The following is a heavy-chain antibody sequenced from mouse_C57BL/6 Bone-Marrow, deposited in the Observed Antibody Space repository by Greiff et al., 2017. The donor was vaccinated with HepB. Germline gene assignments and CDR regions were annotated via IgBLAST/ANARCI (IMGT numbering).Heavy chain of an antibody. CDR1: GYAFSSYW. Sequence: VKLQESGAELVKPGASVKISCKASGYAFSSYWMNWVKQRPGKGLEWIGQIYPGDGDTNYNGKFKGKATLTADKSSSTAYMQLSSLTSEDSAVYFCARGGDGYSYWYFDVWGTGTTVTVSS. J-gene: IGHJ1*03. CDR2: IYPGDGDT. D-gene: IGHD2-3*01. V-gene: IGHV1-80*01. CDR3: ARGGDGYSYWYFDV.